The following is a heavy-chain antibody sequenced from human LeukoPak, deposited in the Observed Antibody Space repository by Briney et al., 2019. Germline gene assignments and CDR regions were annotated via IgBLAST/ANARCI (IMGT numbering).Heavy chain of an antibody. D-gene: IGHD4-11*01. Sequence: QPGGSLRLSCTASGLIFRNYAMTWVRQAPRKGLEWVSTISGDGTETFYADSVKGRFTISRDNSMNTHYLQMSSLRAEDTGIYYCAKGGHYSFFDYWGQGTLVTVSS. CDR2: ISGDGTET. J-gene: IGHJ4*02. V-gene: IGHV3-23*01. CDR3: AKGGHYSFFDY. CDR1: GLIFRNYA.